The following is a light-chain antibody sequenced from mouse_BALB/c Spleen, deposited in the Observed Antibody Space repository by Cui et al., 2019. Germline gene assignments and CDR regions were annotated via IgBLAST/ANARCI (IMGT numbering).Light chain of an antibody. CDR2: STT. V-gene: IGKV4-74*01. CDR3: HQYHRSPFT. J-gene: IGKJ4*01. Sequence: QIVLTQSPAIMSASLGERVTMTCTASSRVRSSYLHWYQQKAGSSPKLRIYSTTNLASGVAARFSGSGSGTSYSPTISSMEAEDAATYYCHQYHRSPFTFGSGTKLEIK. CDR1: SRVRSSY.